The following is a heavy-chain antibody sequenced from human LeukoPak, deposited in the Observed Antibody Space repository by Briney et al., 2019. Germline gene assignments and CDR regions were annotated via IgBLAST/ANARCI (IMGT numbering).Heavy chain of an antibody. CDR3: ARNSGYDILTGYPISDAFDI. CDR1: GFTFSDFY. V-gene: IGHV3-11*04. D-gene: IGHD3-9*01. J-gene: IGHJ3*02. CDR2: ISSSGSTI. Sequence: GGSLRLSCAASGFTFSDFYMSWMRQAPGKGLEWVSYISSSGSTIYYADSVKGRFTISRDNAKNSLYLQMNSLRAEDTAVYYCARNSGYDILTGYPISDAFDIWGQGTMVTVSS.